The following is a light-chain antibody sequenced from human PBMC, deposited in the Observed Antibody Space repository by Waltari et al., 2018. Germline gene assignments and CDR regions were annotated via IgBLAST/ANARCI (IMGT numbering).Light chain of an antibody. V-gene: IGLV1-47*01. CDR2: RNK. Sequence: QSVLTQPPSASGTPGQRVTISCSGSRSNIGSNPVYWFHQLPGTAPKLLIYRNKERSSGVPDGFSGSKSGTSASLAISGLRSDDEADYYCAAWDDSLSGPVFGGGTNLTVL. J-gene: IGLJ2*01. CDR1: RSNIGSNP. CDR3: AAWDDSLSGPV.